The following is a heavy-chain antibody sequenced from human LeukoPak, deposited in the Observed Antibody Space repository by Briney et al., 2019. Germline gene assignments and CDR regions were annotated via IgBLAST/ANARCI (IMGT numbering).Heavy chain of an antibody. CDR1: GYTLTELS. D-gene: IGHD1-1*01. CDR2: FDPEDGET. Sequence: ASVKVSCKVSGYTLTELSMHWVRQAPGKGLEWMGGFDPEDGETIYAQKFQGRVTMTEDTSTDTAYMELSSLRSEDTAVYYCATGGRPYNWNGGGLGTANYWGQGTLVTVSS. J-gene: IGHJ4*02. V-gene: IGHV1-24*01. CDR3: ATGGRPYNWNGGGLGTANY.